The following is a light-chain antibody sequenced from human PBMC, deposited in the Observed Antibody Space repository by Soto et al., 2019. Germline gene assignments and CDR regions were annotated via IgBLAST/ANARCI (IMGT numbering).Light chain of an antibody. CDR1: QSVSSY. V-gene: IGKV3-11*01. CDR3: QQRSNWPPGYT. J-gene: IGKJ2*01. Sequence: EIVLTQSPATLSLSPGERATLSCRASQSVSSYLAWYQQKPGQAPRLLIYDASNRATGIPARFSGSGSGTYFTLTISSLEPEDFAVYDCQQRSNWPPGYTFGQGTKLEIK. CDR2: DAS.